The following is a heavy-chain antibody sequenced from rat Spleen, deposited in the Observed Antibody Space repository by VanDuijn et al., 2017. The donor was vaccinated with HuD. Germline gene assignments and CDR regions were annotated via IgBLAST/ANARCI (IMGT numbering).Heavy chain of an antibody. V-gene: IGHV5-25*01. CDR2: ISPSGGST. D-gene: IGHD1-8*01. CDR1: GFTFSNYD. Sequence: EVQLVESGGGLVQPGRSLKLSCAASGFTFSNYDMAWVRQAPTKGLEWVASISPSGGSTYYRDSVKGRFTVSRDNAKSTLYLQMDSLRSEDTATYYCARHSLTPVATSLLLGYFDFWGPGTMVTVSS. J-gene: IGHJ1*01. CDR3: ARHSLTPVATSLLLGYFDF.